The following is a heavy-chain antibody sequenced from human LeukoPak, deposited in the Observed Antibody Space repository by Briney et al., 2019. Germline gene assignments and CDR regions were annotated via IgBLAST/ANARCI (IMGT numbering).Heavy chain of an antibody. Sequence: PGGSLRLSCAASGFTFSSYGMHWVRQAPGKGLEWVSVMWFDGSNKFYADSVKGRFTISRDNSKNTLYLQMNSLRAEDTAVYYCAKDCGGTKWELGRDYLDYWGQGALVTVSS. J-gene: IGHJ4*02. CDR1: GFTFSSYG. V-gene: IGHV3-33*06. CDR3: AKDCGGTKWELGRDYLDY. CDR2: MWFDGSNK. D-gene: IGHD1-26*01.